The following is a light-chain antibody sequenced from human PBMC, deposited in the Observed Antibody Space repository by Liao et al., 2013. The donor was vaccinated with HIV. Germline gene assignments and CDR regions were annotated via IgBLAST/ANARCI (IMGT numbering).Light chain of an antibody. CDR3: QAWDSSADVV. V-gene: IGLV3-1*01. CDR2: QDT. Sequence: SYELTQPPSVSVSPGQTASITCSGDKLGHKYASWYQQKPGQSPFLVIYQDTKRPSGIPERFSASTSGNTATLTISGTQAMDEADYFCQAWDSSADVVFGGGTKLTVL. J-gene: IGLJ2*01. CDR1: KLGHKY.